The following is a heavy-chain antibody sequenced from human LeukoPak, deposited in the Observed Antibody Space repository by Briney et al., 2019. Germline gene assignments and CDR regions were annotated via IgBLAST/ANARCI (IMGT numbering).Heavy chain of an antibody. J-gene: IGHJ4*02. CDR2: ISSSSSTI. V-gene: IGHV3-48*04. Sequence: GGSLRLSCAASGFTFSSYSMNWVRQAPGKGLEWVSYISSSSSTIYYADSVKGRFTISRDNAKNSLYLQMNSLRAEDTAVYYCARGGDIVVVPALLGDYWGQGTLVTVSS. CDR1: GFTFSSYS. CDR3: ARGGDIVVVPALLGDY. D-gene: IGHD2-2*01.